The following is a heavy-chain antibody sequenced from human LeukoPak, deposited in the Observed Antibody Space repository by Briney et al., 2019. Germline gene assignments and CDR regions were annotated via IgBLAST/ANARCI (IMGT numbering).Heavy chain of an antibody. CDR2: ISGSGGST. Sequence: PGGSLRLSCAASGFTFSSYAMSWVRQAPGKGLEWVSAISGSGGSTYYADSVKGRFTISRDNAKNSLYLQMNSLRAEDTAVYYCASPMTGYSSSWDPGYWGQGTLVTVSS. CDR1: GFTFSSYA. V-gene: IGHV3-23*01. D-gene: IGHD6-13*01. CDR3: ASPMTGYSSSWDPGY. J-gene: IGHJ4*02.